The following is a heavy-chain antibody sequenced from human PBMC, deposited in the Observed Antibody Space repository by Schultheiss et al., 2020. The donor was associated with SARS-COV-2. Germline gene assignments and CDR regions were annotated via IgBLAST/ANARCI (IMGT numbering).Heavy chain of an antibody. V-gene: IGHV1-18*04. CDR2: ISAYNGNT. D-gene: IGHD2-15*01. CDR3: ARTGLLCSGGSCYTDYYYYMDV. Sequence: ASVKVSCKASGYTFTDHYMHWVRQAPGQGLEWMGWISAYNGNTNYAQKLQGRVTMTTDTSTSTAYMELRSLRSDDTAVYYCARTGLLCSGGSCYTDYYYYMDVWGKGTTVTVSS. CDR1: GYTFTDHY. J-gene: IGHJ6*03.